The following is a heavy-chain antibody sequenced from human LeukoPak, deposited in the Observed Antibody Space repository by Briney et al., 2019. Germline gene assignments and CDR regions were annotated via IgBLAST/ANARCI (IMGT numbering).Heavy chain of an antibody. Sequence: GGSLRLSCAASGFTFSSYAMSWVRQAPGKGLEWVSAISASGGTTYYADSVQGRFTISRDNSKNMLYLQMNSLRAEDTAVYYCAKTYPSTIVRGVVDYWGQGTLVTVSS. J-gene: IGHJ4*02. CDR3: AKTYPSTIVRGVVDY. V-gene: IGHV3-23*01. CDR1: GFTFSSYA. CDR2: ISASGGTT. D-gene: IGHD3-10*01.